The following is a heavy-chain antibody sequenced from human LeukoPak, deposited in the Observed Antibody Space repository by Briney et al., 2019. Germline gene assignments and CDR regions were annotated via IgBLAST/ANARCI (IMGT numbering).Heavy chain of an antibody. CDR1: GFTFSSYW. J-gene: IGHJ4*02. CDR3: ARTDFWSGYYTGY. Sequence: SGGSLRLSCAASGFTFSSYWMSWVRQAQGKGLEWVANIKQDGSEKYYVDSVKGRFTISRDNAKNSLYLQMNSLRAEDTAVYYCARTDFWSGYYTGYWGQGTLVTVSS. V-gene: IGHV3-7*01. D-gene: IGHD3-3*01. CDR2: IKQDGSEK.